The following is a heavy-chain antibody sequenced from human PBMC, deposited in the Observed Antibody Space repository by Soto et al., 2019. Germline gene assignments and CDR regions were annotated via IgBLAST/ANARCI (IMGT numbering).Heavy chain of an antibody. J-gene: IGHJ6*02. V-gene: IGHV2-26*01. D-gene: IGHD6-19*01. CDR1: VFSLSNARMG. CDR3: ARTQYSSGWWRPYYYYGMDV. CDR2: IFSNDEK. Sequence: SGPTLVNPTETLTLTCTVSVFSLSNARMGVSWIRQPPVKALEWLAHIFSNDEKSYSTSLKSRLTISKDTSKSQVVLTMTNMDPVDTATYYCARTQYSSGWWRPYYYYGMDVWGQGTTVNVSS.